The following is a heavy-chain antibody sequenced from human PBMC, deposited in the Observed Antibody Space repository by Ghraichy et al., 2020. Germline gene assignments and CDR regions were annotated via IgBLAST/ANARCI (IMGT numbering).Heavy chain of an antibody. V-gene: IGHV1-69*13. D-gene: IGHD2-21*01. CDR1: GGTFSSYA. CDR2: IIPIFGTA. CDR3: ARSYGGGAYYYYMDV. J-gene: IGHJ6*03. Sequence: SMKVSCKASGGTFSSYAISWVRQATGQGLEWMGGIIPIFGTANYAQKFQGRVTITADESTSTAYMELSSLRSEDTAVYYCARSYGGGAYYYYMDVWGKGTTVTVSS.